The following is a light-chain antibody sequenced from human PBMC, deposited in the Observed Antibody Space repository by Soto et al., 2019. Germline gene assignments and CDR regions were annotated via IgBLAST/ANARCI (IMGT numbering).Light chain of an antibody. CDR3: QQYGSSPLFT. V-gene: IGKV3-20*01. CDR2: GAS. Sequence: IVLTQSPGTLSLSPGERATLSCRASQSVSSSSLAWYQQKPGQAPRLLIYGASSRATRIPDRFSGSGSETDFTLTISRLEPEDFAVYYCQQYGSSPLFTFGPGTKVDIK. J-gene: IGKJ3*01. CDR1: QSVSSSS.